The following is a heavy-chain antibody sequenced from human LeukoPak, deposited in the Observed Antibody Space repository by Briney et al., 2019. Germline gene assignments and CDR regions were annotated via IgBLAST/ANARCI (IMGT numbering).Heavy chain of an antibody. CDR1: GFTLSAYW. V-gene: IGHV3-74*01. Sequence: RAGGSLRLSCAASGFTLSAYWMHWVRQAPGRGLVWVSRIAPDGSRTDYADSVKGRFTISSDNAKNTLYLQLNRLRPEDTALYYCTMDPFGPRDYWGQGALVTVSS. J-gene: IGHJ4*02. D-gene: IGHD3-3*01. CDR3: TMDPFGPRDY. CDR2: IAPDGSRT.